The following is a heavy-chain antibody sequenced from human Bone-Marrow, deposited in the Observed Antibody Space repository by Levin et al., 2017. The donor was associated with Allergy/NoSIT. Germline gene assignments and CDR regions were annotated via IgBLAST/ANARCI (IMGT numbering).Heavy chain of an antibody. CDR3: TRERGYNYGYLDY. V-gene: IGHV3-15*01. CDR2: IKSQADGGTT. Sequence: GESLKISCVASGFSFSNAWMSWVRQSPERGLEWVGHIKSQADGGTTDYPAPLKGRFIMSRDDSKNTLFLEMNSLETEDTGVYYCTRERGYNYGYLDYWGQGTLVTVSS. J-gene: IGHJ4*02. CDR1: GFSFSNAW. D-gene: IGHD5-18*01.